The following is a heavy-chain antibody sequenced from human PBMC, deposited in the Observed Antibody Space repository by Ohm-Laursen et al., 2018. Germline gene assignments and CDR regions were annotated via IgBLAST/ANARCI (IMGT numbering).Heavy chain of an antibody. Sequence: SLRLSCTASGFTFSSYSMNWVRQAPGKGLEWVSYISSSSSTIYYADSVNGRFTISRDNSENTLYLQMNSLRAEDTAVYYCAKAHLKNLDYWGQGSLVTVSS. D-gene: IGHD1-14*01. CDR1: GFTFSSYS. V-gene: IGHV3-48*01. CDR2: ISSSSSTI. CDR3: AKAHLKNLDY. J-gene: IGHJ4*02.